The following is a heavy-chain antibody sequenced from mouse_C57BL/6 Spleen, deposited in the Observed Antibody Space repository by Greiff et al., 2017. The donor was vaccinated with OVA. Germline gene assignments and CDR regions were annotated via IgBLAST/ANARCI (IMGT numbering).Heavy chain of an antibody. CDR1: GYTFTSYW. Sequence: QVQLKQPGAELVRPGSSVKLSCKASGYTFTSYWMHWVKQRPIQGLEWIGNIDPSDSETHYNQKFKDKATLTVDKSSSTAYMQLSSLTSEDSAVYYCARDYYSKYGAMDYWGQGTSVTVSS. V-gene: IGHV1-52*01. CDR3: ARDYYSKYGAMDY. D-gene: IGHD2-5*01. CDR2: IDPSDSET. J-gene: IGHJ4*01.